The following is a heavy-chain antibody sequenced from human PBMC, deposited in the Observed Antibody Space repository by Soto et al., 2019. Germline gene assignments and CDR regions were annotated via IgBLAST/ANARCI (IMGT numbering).Heavy chain of an antibody. CDR1: GYTFTSYG. V-gene: IGHV1-18*01. D-gene: IGHD3-3*01. CDR3: AREYYDFWSGYFPGSGQAAFYI. J-gene: IGHJ3*02. CDR2: ISAYNGNT. Sequence: ASVKVSCKASGYTFTSYGISWVRQAPGQGLEWMGWISAYNGNTNYAQKLQGRVTMTTDTSTSTAYMELRSLTSDDTAVYYCAREYYDFWSGYFPGSGQAAFYICGRGKMVPVSS.